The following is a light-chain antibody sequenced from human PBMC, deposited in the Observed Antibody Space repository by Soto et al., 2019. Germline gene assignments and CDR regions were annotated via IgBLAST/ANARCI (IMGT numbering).Light chain of an antibody. J-gene: IGKJ1*01. Sequence: EIVLTQSPGTLSLSPGERATLSCRASQSVKSRYLAWYQHKLGQAPRLLIYGASSRATGIPDRFSGSGSGTEFTLTLSRLEPEDFAVYYCQQYDTSPWTFGQGTKVEIK. CDR2: GAS. CDR1: QSVKSRY. CDR3: QQYDTSPWT. V-gene: IGKV3-20*01.